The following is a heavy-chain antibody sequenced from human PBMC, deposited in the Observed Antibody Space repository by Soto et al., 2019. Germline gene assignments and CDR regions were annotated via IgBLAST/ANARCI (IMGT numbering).Heavy chain of an antibody. CDR3: ARYLSPGGDYDAFHI. J-gene: IGHJ3*02. V-gene: IGHV5-51*01. Sequence: PGETLKISCKGSGYSFTSYWIGWVRQMPGKGLECMGIIYPGDSDTRYSPSFQSQVTISADNSISNPYLQWRSLKASDTAMYYCARYLSPGGDYDAFHIWGQGTMVTVSS. CDR1: GYSFTSYW. D-gene: IGHD2-21*02. CDR2: IYPGDSDT.